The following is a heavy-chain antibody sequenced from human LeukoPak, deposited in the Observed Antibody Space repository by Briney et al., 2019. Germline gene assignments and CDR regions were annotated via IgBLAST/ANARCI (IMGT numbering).Heavy chain of an antibody. J-gene: IGHJ5*02. CDR1: GGSISSGSYY. CDR3: ARGPYSGSYYDWFDP. V-gene: IGHV4-61*02. CDR2: IYTSGST. Sequence: SETLSLTCTVSGGSISSGSYYWSWIRQPAGKGLEWIGRIYTSGSTNYNPSLKSRVTISVDTSKNQFSLKLSSVTAADTAVYYCARGPYSGSYYDWFDPWGQGTLVTVSS. D-gene: IGHD1-26*01.